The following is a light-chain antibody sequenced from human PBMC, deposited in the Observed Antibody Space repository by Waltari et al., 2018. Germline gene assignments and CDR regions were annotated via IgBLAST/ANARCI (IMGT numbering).Light chain of an antibody. V-gene: IGLV3-1*01. CDR3: QAWDRNTYVV. CDR2: QDS. Sequence: SYELTQPPLVSVSPGQPASITCSGDKLEDKYVCGYQQKTGQSPVLVINQDSRRPSGIPEGFAGSNSGNTGTLTISGNQARDEADYYCQAWDRNTYVVFGGGTKLTVL. J-gene: IGLJ2*01. CDR1: KLEDKY.